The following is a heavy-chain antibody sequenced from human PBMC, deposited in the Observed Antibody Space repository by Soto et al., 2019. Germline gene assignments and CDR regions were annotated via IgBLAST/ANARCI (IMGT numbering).Heavy chain of an antibody. V-gene: IGHV4-31*03. D-gene: IGHD6-13*01. CDR1: GGSISSGGYY. CDR3: ARDRDSSSWTNWFDP. CDR2: IYYSGST. J-gene: IGHJ5*02. Sequence: SETLSLTCTVSGGSISSGGYYWSWIRQHPGKGLEWIGYIYYSGSTYYNPSLKSRVTISVDTSTNQFSLKLSSVTAADTAVYYCARDRDSSSWTNWFDPWGQGTLVTVSS.